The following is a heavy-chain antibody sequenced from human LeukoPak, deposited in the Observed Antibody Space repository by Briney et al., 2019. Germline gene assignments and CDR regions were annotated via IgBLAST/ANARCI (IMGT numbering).Heavy chain of an antibody. CDR3: ARAGTQGPSGYRDAYNY. V-gene: IGHV1-46*01. CDR1: GYTFTSYY. CDR2: INPSGGST. J-gene: IGHJ4*02. D-gene: IGHD5-12*01. Sequence: ASVKVSCRASGYTFTSYYMHWVRQAPGQGLEWMGIINPSGGSTSYAQKFQGRVTMTRDMSTSTVYMELSSLRSEDTAVYYCARAGTQGPSGYRDAYNYWGQGTLVTVSS.